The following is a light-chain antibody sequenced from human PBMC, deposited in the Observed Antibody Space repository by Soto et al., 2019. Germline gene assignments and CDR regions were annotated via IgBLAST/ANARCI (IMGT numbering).Light chain of an antibody. CDR3: AAWDDSLSVFYV. CDR2: RTN. V-gene: IGLV1-47*01. Sequence: QSVLTQPPSASGTPGQRFTISCSGSSSNIGSNYVYWYQQLPGTAPKLLIYRTNQRPSGVPDRFSGSKSGTSDSLAISGLRSEDEADYSCAAWDDSLSVFYVFGTGIKLTVL. CDR1: SSNIGSNY. J-gene: IGLJ1*01.